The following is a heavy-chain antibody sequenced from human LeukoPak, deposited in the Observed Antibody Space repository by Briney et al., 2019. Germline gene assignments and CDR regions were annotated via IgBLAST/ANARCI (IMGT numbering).Heavy chain of an antibody. CDR1: GGSISSYY. CDR3: ARDRSRALYGMDV. D-gene: IGHD1-26*01. J-gene: IGHJ6*02. V-gene: IGHV4-59*01. CDR2: IYYSGST. Sequence: SETLSLTCTVSGGSISSYYWSWIRQPPRKGLEWIGYIYYSGSTNYNPSLKSRVTISVDTSKNQFSLKLSSVTAADTAVYYCARDRSRALYGMDVWGQGTTVTVSS.